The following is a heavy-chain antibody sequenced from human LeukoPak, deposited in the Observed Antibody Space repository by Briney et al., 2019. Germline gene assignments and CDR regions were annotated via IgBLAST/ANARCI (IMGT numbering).Heavy chain of an antibody. CDR1: GFTFSNAW. Sequence: GGSLRLSCAASGFTFSNAWMSWVRQAPGKGLEWVGRIKSKTDGGTTDYAAPVKGRFTISRDDSKNTLYLQMNSLKTEDTAVYYCTTRTAYHDFWSGYYFDYWGQGTLVTVSS. J-gene: IGHJ4*02. CDR2: IKSKTDGGTT. V-gene: IGHV3-15*01. D-gene: IGHD3-3*01. CDR3: TTRTAYHDFWSGYYFDY.